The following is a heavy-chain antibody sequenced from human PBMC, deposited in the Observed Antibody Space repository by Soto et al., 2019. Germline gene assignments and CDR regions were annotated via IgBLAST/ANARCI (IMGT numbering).Heavy chain of an antibody. CDR1: GYTFTSYG. Sequence: GASVKVSCKASGYTFTSYGISWVRQAPGQGLEWMGWISAYNGNTNYAQKLQGRVTMTTDTSTGTAYMELRSLRSDDTAVYYCARAYYDILTGYLGAFDIWGQGTMVTVSS. CDR2: ISAYNGNT. D-gene: IGHD3-9*01. J-gene: IGHJ3*02. V-gene: IGHV1-18*01. CDR3: ARAYYDILTGYLGAFDI.